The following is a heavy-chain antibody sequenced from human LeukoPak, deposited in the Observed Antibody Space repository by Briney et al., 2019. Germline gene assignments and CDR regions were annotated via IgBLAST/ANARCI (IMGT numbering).Heavy chain of an antibody. CDR1: GYTFTSYY. Sequence: ASVKVSCKASGYTFTSYYMHWVRQAPGQGLEWMGIINPSGGSTSYAQKFQGRVTMTEDTSTDTAYMELSSLRSEDTAVYYCARGLGYCSGGSCYALYYYYAMDVWGQGTTVTVSS. CDR2: INPSGGST. D-gene: IGHD2-15*01. CDR3: ARGLGYCSGGSCYALYYYYAMDV. J-gene: IGHJ6*02. V-gene: IGHV1-46*01.